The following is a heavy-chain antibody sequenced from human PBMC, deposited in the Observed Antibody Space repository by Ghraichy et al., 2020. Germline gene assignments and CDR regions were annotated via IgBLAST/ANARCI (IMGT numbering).Heavy chain of an antibody. CDR1: GYTLTDYY. CDR2: INPDNGAT. CDR3: ARGGAVAATGYFYYYGMDV. Sequence: ASVKVSCKASGYTLTDYYIHWVRQAPGQGLEWLGWINPDNGATNYAQKFQGRVTMTRDTSISTAYMEMRSLTSDDTAVYYCARGGAVAATGYFYYYGMDVWSKGATITVSS. D-gene: IGHD6-19*01. J-gene: IGHJ6*04. V-gene: IGHV1-2*02.